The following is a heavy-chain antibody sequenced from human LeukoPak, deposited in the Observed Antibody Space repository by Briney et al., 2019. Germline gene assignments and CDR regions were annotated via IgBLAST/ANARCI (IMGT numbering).Heavy chain of an antibody. CDR3: ARDWGAIWAPLKTHREYFDY. J-gene: IGHJ4*02. D-gene: IGHD3-16*01. CDR2: IYYSGST. CDR1: GGSFSGYY. V-gene: IGHV4-34*01. Sequence: SETLSLTCAVYGGSFSGYYWGWIRQPPGKGLEWIGSIYYSGSTYHNPSLKSRVTISVDTSKNQFSLKLSSVTAADTAVYYCARDWGAIWAPLKTHREYFDYWGQGTLVTVSS.